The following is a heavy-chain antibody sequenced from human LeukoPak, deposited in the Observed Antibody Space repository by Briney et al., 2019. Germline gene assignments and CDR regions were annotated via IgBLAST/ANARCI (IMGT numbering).Heavy chain of an antibody. Sequence: GGSLRLSCAASGFTFSSYAMHWVRQAPGKGLEWVAVISYDGSNKYYADSVKGRSTISRDNSKDTLYLQMNSLRAEDTAVYYCARDGGYSSSWYYFDYWGQGTLVTVSS. CDR2: ISYDGSNK. CDR1: GFTFSSYA. V-gene: IGHV3-30*04. CDR3: ARDGGYSSSWYYFDY. J-gene: IGHJ4*02. D-gene: IGHD6-13*01.